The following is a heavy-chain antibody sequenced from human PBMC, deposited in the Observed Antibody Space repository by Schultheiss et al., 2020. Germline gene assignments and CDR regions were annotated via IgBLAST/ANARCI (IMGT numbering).Heavy chain of an antibody. Sequence: GGSLRLSCAASGFTFDDYAMHWVRQAPGKGLEWVSGISWNSGSIGYADSVKGRFTISRDNAKNSLYLQMNSLRAEDTALYYCATLTYCSGGSCYVGESEENDYWGQGTLVTVSS. CDR3: ATLTYCSGGSCYVGESEENDY. V-gene: IGHV3-9*01. D-gene: IGHD2-15*01. CDR2: ISWNSGSI. J-gene: IGHJ4*02. CDR1: GFTFDDYA.